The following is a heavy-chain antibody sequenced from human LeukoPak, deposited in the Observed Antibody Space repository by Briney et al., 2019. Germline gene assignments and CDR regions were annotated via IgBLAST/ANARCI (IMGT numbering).Heavy chain of an antibody. J-gene: IGHJ3*02. CDR3: AREQGQQLERARKRGAFDI. D-gene: IGHD6-13*01. CDR2: ISAYNGNT. Sequence: GASVKVSCKASGYTFTSYGISWVRQAPGQGLEWMGWISAYNGNTNYAQKLQGRVTMTTDTSTSTAYMELRSLRSDDTAVYYCAREQGQQLERARKRGAFDIWGQGTMVTVSS. V-gene: IGHV1-18*01. CDR1: GYTFTSYG.